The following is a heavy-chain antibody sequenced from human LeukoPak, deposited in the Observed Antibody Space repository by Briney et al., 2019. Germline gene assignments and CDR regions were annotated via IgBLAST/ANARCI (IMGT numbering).Heavy chain of an antibody. CDR3: ARVTMVRGVLYYYGMDV. D-gene: IGHD3-10*01. J-gene: IGHJ6*02. CDR2: IYHSGST. CDR1: GGSISSSNW. V-gene: IGHV4-4*02. Sequence: PSGTLSLTCAVSGGSISSSNWWSWVRQPPGKGLEWIGEIYHSGSTNYNPSLKSRVTISVDKSKNQFSLKLSSVTAADTAVYYCARVTMVRGVLYYYGMDVWGQGTTVTVSS.